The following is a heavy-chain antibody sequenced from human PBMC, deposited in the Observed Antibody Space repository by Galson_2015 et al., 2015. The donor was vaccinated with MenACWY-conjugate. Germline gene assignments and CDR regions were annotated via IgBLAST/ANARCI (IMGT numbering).Heavy chain of an antibody. J-gene: IGHJ6*03. CDR1: GFTFSRYS. CDR2: ISSSSSYI. Sequence: SLRLSCAASGFTFSRYSMNWVRQAPGKGLEWVSSISSSSSYIYYADSVKGRFTISRDNAKNSLYLQMNSLRAEDTAVYYCARDASYYYYMDVWGKGTTVTVSS. V-gene: IGHV3-21*01. CDR3: ARDASYYYYMDV.